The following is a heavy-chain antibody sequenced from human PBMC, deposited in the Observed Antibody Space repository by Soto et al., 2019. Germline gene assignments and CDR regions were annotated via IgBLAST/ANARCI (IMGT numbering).Heavy chain of an antibody. D-gene: IGHD3-3*01. CDR3: AAGPTASSYDFWSGHYYYGMDV. Sequence: ASVKVSCKASGYTFTGYYMHWVRQAPGQGLEWMAWINPNSGGTNYAQKFQGWVTMTRDTSISTAYMELSRLRSDDTAVYYCAAGPTASSYDFWSGHYYYGMDVWGQGTTVTVSS. V-gene: IGHV1-2*04. CDR1: GYTFTGYY. CDR2: INPNSGGT. J-gene: IGHJ6*02.